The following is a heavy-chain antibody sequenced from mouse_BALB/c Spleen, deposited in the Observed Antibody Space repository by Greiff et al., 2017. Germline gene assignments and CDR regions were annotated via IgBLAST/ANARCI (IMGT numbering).Heavy chain of an antibody. CDR1: GYSITSDYA. CDR2: ISYSGST. D-gene: IGHD2-3*01. CDR3: ARFWDGYYAMDY. J-gene: IGHJ4*01. V-gene: IGHV3-2*02. Sequence: VQLQQSGPGLVKPSQSLSLTCTVTGYSITSDYAWNWIRQFPGNKLEWMGYISYSGSTSYNPSLKSRISITRDTSKNQFFLQLNSVTTEDTATYYCARFWDGYYAMDYWGQGTSVTVSS.